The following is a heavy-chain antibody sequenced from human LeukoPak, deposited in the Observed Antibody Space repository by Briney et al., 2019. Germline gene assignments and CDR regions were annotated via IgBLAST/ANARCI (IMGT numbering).Heavy chain of an antibody. CDR3: ARGPSYYDSSGSYGMDV. D-gene: IGHD3-22*01. V-gene: IGHV4-31*03. J-gene: IGHJ6*02. CDR2: IYYSGST. Sequence: SETLSLTCTVSGGSISSGGYYWSWIRQHPGKGLERIGYIYYSGSTYYNPSLKSRVTISVDTSKNQFSLKLSSVTAADTAVYYCARGPSYYDSSGSYGMDVWGQGTTVTVSS. CDR1: GGSISSGGYY.